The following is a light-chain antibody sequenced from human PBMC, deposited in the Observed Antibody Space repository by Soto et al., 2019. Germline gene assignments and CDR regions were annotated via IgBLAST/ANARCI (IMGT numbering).Light chain of an antibody. Sequence: QSVLTQPPSASGSPGQSVTISCTGSSSDIGGYNYVSWFQQHPGKAPKLMISEVTKRPSGVPDRFSGSKSGNTASLTVSGLQAEEEAVYYCSSHGGNNNVLFGGGTKLTVL. CDR1: SSDIGGYNY. CDR2: EVT. V-gene: IGLV2-8*01. CDR3: SSHGGNNNVL. J-gene: IGLJ2*01.